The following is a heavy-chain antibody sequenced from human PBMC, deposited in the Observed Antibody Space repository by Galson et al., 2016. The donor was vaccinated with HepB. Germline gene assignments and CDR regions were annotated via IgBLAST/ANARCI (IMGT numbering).Heavy chain of an antibody. V-gene: IGHV3-9*01. J-gene: IGHJ4*02. CDR1: GFTFDDYA. CDR3: AKDLGPYGDYVLDY. Sequence: LRLSCAASGFTFDDYAMHWVRQPPGKGLEWVSGISWNSGSIGYADSVKGRFTISRDNAKNSLYLQMNSLRAEDTALYYCAKDLGPYGDYVLDYWGQGMLVTISS. CDR2: ISWNSGSI. D-gene: IGHD4-17*01.